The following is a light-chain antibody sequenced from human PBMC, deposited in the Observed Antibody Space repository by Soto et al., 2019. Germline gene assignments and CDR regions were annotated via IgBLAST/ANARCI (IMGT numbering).Light chain of an antibody. V-gene: IGKV3-15*01. CDR1: QTVSSN. Sequence: EIVMTQSPATLSVSPGERGTLSCRASQTVSSNLAWYQQKPGQAPRLLIYDTSTRATGIPARFSGSGSGTEFTLTISSLQSEDFAVYYCQQYNNWPLLTFGGGTKVDIK. CDR3: QQYNNWPLLT. J-gene: IGKJ4*01. CDR2: DTS.